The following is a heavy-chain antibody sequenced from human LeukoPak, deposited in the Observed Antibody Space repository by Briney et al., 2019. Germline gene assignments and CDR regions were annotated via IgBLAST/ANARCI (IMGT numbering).Heavy chain of an antibody. J-gene: IGHJ3*02. Sequence: GASVKVSCKASGGTFSSYAISWVRQAPGQGLEWMGGIIPILGIANYAQKFQGRVTITADKSTSTAYMELSSLRSEDTAVYYCARVYYDSSGYTHAFDIWGQGTMVTVSS. CDR2: IIPILGIA. CDR1: GGTFSSYA. CDR3: ARVYYDSSGYTHAFDI. V-gene: IGHV1-69*10. D-gene: IGHD3-22*01.